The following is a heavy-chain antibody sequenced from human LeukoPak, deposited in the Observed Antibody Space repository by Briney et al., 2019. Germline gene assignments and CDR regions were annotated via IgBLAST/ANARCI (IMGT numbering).Heavy chain of an antibody. CDR2: INPNSGGT. J-gene: IGHJ6*02. Sequence: GASVTVSFTASGYTFTVYYMHWVRQAPGQGLEWMGWINPNSGGTNYALKFQGRVTMTRDTSVSTAYMELSRLRSDDTAVYYCARANYYDFWSGYEYGMDVWGQGTTVTVSS. CDR3: ARANYYDFWSGYEYGMDV. V-gene: IGHV1-2*02. D-gene: IGHD3-3*01. CDR1: GYTFTVYY.